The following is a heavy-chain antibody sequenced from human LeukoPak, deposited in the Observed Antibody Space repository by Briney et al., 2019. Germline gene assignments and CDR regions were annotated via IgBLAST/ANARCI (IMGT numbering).Heavy chain of an antibody. CDR3: ARDEDADYFDY. CDR1: GGSFSGYY. CDR2: INHSGST. V-gene: IGHV4-34*01. Sequence: PSETLSLTCAVYGGSFSGYYWSWIRQPPGKGLEWIGEINHSGSTNYNPSLKSQVTISVDTSKNQFSLKLSSVTAADTAVYYCARDEDADYFDYWDQGTLVTVSS. J-gene: IGHJ4*02. D-gene: IGHD2-15*01.